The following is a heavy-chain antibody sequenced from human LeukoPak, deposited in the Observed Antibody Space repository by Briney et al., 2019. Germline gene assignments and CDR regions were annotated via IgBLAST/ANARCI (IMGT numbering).Heavy chain of an antibody. Sequence: GASVKVSCKASGGTFSSYAISWVRQAPGQGLEWMGGIIPIFGTANYAQKFQGRVTMTEDTSTDTAYMELSSLRSEDTAVYYCATWRSMITFGGVMEIFDYWGQGTLVTVSS. CDR1: GGTFSSYA. J-gene: IGHJ4*02. D-gene: IGHD3-16*01. CDR3: ATWRSMITFGGVMEIFDY. CDR2: IIPIFGTA. V-gene: IGHV1-69*06.